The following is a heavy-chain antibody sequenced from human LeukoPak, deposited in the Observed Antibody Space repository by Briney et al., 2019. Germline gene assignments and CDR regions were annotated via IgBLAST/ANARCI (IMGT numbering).Heavy chain of an antibody. J-gene: IGHJ4*02. V-gene: IGHV3-21*01. Sequence: GGSLRLSCAASRFTFSSYSMNWVRQAPGKGLEWVSSISSSSSYIYYADSVKGRFTISRDNAKNSPYLQMNSLRAEDTAVYYCARGHTNNSGRDYWGQGTLVTVSS. CDR1: RFTFSSYS. D-gene: IGHD7-27*01. CDR3: ARGHTNNSGRDY. CDR2: ISSSSSYI.